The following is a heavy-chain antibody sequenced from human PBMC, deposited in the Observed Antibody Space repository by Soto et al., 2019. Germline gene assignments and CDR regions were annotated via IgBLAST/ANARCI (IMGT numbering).Heavy chain of an antibody. CDR1: GYTLTELS. D-gene: IGHD2-2*01. V-gene: IGHV1-24*01. CDR2: FDPEDGET. Sequence: ASVKVSCKVSGYTLTELSMHWVRQAPGKGLEWMGGFDPEDGETIYAQKFQGRVTMTEDTSTDTAYMELSSLRSEDKAVYYCATAQPYCSSTSCQPSTKSYYYYYYGMDVWGQGTTVTVSS. CDR3: ATAQPYCSSTSCQPSTKSYYYYYYGMDV. J-gene: IGHJ6*02.